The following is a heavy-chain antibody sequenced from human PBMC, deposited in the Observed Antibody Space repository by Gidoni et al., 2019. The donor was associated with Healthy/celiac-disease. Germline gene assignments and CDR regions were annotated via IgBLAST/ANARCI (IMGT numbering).Heavy chain of an antibody. CDR1: GFTFSSYW. Sequence: EVQLVESGGGLVQPGGSLRLSCAAPGFTFSSYWMSWVRQAPGKGLEWVANIKQDGSEKYYVDSVKGRFTISRDNAKNSLYLQMNSLRAEDTAVYYCARDKEVAFDIWGQGTMVTVSS. CDR3: ARDKEVAFDI. J-gene: IGHJ3*02. V-gene: IGHV3-7*03. CDR2: IKQDGSEK.